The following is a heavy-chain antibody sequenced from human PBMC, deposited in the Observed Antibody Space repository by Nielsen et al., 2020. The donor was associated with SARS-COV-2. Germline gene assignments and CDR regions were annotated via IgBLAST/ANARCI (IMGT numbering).Heavy chain of an antibody. J-gene: IGHJ6*02. CDR2: INPNSGGT. D-gene: IGHD3-3*01. CDR1: GYTFTSYY. Sequence: ASVKVSCKASGYTFTSYYMHWVRQAPGQGLEWMGWINPNSGGTNYAQKFQGRVTMTRDTSISTAYMELSRLRSDDTAVYYCARQIIQYYDFWSGYYGHGMDVWGQGTTVTVSS. CDR3: ARQIIQYYDFWSGYYGHGMDV. V-gene: IGHV1-2*02.